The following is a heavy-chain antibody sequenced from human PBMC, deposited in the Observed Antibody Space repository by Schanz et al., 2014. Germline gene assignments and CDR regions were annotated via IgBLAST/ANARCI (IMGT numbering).Heavy chain of an antibody. V-gene: IGHV1-46*01. CDR3: ARDDRAYYYGMDV. Sequence: QVQLVQSGAEVRKPGASVKVSCKASGYTFISYGISWVRQAPGQGLEWMGIINLSGGSTNNAQKFQGRLTMTRDTSASTAYMELSSLRSEDTAVYYCARDDRAYYYGMDVWGQGTTXTVSS. J-gene: IGHJ6*02. CDR2: INLSGGST. D-gene: IGHD3-22*01. CDR1: GYTFISYG.